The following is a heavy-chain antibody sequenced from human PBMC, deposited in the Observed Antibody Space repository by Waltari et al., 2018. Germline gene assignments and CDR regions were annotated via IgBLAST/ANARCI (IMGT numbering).Heavy chain of an antibody. J-gene: IGHJ4*02. CDR2: IYYSGST. CDR1: GGPISSGGYY. V-gene: IGHV4-31*03. Sequence: QVQLQESGPGLVKPSQTLSLTCTVSGGPISSGGYYWIWISQHPGKGLEWIGYIYYSGSTYYNPSLKSRVTVSVDTSKNQFSLKLSSVTAADTAVYYCARGGDYYDSSGPIDYWGQGTLVTVSS. CDR3: ARGGDYYDSSGPIDY. D-gene: IGHD3-22*01.